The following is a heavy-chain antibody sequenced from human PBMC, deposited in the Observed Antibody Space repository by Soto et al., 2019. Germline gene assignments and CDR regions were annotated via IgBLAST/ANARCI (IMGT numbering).Heavy chain of an antibody. Sequence: LRLSCAASGFTFSSYAMSWVRQAPGKGLEWVSAISGSGGSTYYADSVKGRFTISRDNSKNTLYLQMNSLRAEDTAVYYCAKGQGVVVVAGYYYYGMDVWRQRTTVTVSS. J-gene: IGHJ6*02. D-gene: IGHD2-15*01. CDR1: GFTFSSYA. V-gene: IGHV3-23*01. CDR3: AKGQGVVVVAGYYYYGMDV. CDR2: ISGSGGST.